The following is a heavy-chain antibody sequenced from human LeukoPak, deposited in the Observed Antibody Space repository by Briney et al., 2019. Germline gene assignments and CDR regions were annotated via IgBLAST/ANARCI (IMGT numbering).Heavy chain of an antibody. V-gene: IGHV7-4-1*02. Sequence: ASVKVSCKASGYAFIDYAISWVRQAPGQGLEWMGWINTNTGNPTYAQGSTGRFVFSLDTSVSTTYLQISSLKAEDTAVYYCARDPGDDFVVPGDPWGQGTLVSVSS. J-gene: IGHJ5*02. D-gene: IGHD2-2*01. CDR1: GYAFIDYA. CDR3: ARDPGDDFVVPGDP. CDR2: INTNTGNP.